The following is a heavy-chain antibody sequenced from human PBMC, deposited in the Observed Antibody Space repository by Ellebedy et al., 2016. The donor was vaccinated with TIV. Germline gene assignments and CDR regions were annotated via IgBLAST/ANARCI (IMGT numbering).Heavy chain of an antibody. Sequence: GESLKISCAVSGFSVSSNDLSWVRQAPGKGLEWVSVIPSGGNTFYADSVKGRFTISRDNSRNTLYLQMDSLKVDDTAVYYCARDPPSILTRTWAWGQGTLVTVSS. CDR2: IPSGGNT. D-gene: IGHD1-14*01. V-gene: IGHV3-66*01. CDR1: GFSVSSND. J-gene: IGHJ4*02. CDR3: ARDPPSILTRTWA.